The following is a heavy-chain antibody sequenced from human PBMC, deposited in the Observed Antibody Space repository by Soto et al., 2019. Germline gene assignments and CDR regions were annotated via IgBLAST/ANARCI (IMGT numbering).Heavy chain of an antibody. CDR1: GFTVNNNH. CDR2: IYSGGTT. J-gene: IGHJ4*02. D-gene: IGHD1-1*01. CDR3: LTAPVVWTY. V-gene: IGHV3-53*01. Sequence: GGSLRLACAASGFTVNNNHMSWVRQAPGKGLEWVSIIYSGGTTYYADSVKGRFTISRDNSKNTLYLQMNSLRAEDTAVYYCLTAPVVWTYWGQGTLVTVSS.